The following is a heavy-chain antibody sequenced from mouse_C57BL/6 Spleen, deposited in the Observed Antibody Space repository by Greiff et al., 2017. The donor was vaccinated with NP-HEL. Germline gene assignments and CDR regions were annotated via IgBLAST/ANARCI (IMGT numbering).Heavy chain of an antibody. D-gene: IGHD1-1*01. CDR3: ARDRHYGSGDAMDY. Sequence: EVKLEESGGGLVKPGGSLKLSCAASGFTFSSYAMSWVRQTPEKRLEWVATISDGGSYTYYPDNVKGRFTISRDNAKNNLYLQMRQLKSEDTAMDYCARDRHYGSGDAMDYWGQGTSVTVSS. J-gene: IGHJ4*01. CDR1: GFTFSSYA. V-gene: IGHV5-4*01. CDR2: ISDGGSYT.